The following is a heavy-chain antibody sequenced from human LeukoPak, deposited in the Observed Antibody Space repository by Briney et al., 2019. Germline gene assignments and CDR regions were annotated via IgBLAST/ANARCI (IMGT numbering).Heavy chain of an antibody. Sequence: SETLSLTCTVSGASISSSNYYWGWIRQPPGKGLEWIGSIYYGGSTYYKSSLRSRVTISVDTSKNQFSLKVSSVTAADRAVYHCARGQLALYYYNGMDVWGQGTTVTVSS. CDR1: GASISSSNYY. V-gene: IGHV4-39*01. CDR3: ARGQLALYYYNGMDV. CDR2: IYYGGST. D-gene: IGHD1-1*01. J-gene: IGHJ6*02.